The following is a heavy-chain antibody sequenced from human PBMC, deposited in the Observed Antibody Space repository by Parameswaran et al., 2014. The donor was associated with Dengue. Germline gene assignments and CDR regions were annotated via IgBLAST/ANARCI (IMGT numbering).Heavy chain of an antibody. D-gene: IGHD6-19*01. V-gene: IGHV3-21*01. CDR3: ARDPPAQQWPDY. J-gene: IGHJ4*02. CDR2: ISSSSSYI. Sequence: WIRQPPGKGLEWVSSISSSSSYIYYADSVKGRFTISRDNAKNSLYLQMNSLRAEDTAVYYCARDPPAQQWPDYWGQGTLVTVSS.